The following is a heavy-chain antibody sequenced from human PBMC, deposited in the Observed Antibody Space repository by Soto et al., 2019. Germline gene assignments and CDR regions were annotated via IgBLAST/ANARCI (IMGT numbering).Heavy chain of an antibody. D-gene: IGHD3-3*01. V-gene: IGHV3-7*03. J-gene: IGHJ4*02. CDR2: ISQDGSDK. Sequence: GGSLRLSCAISGFTFSTYRMTWVRQAPGKGLEWVAIISQDGSDKYYLDSVKGRFAISRDNAKNLLYLEMNNLGTEDTAVYFCVGAVQFYDFWKSFSKGGDSSYSFDSEGQGT. CDR1: GFTFSTYR. CDR3: VGAVQFYDFWKSFSKGGDSSYSFDS.